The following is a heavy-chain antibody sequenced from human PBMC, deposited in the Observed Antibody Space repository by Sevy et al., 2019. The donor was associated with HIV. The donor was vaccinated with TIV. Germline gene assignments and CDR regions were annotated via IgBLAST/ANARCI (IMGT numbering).Heavy chain of an antibody. D-gene: IGHD3-3*01. J-gene: IGHJ5*02. CDR1: GFRFSAFG. CDR3: AKAPYYDFWSHNYNNWFDP. CDR2: INGGGGST. V-gene: IGHV3-23*01. Sequence: GGSLRLSCVASGFRFSAFGMAWVRQAAGEGLEWVSGINGGGGSTYYRNSVKGRFTVSRDNSKNTVYLQMNSLIADDTAVYYCAKAPYYDFWSHNYNNWFDPWGQGTLVTVSS.